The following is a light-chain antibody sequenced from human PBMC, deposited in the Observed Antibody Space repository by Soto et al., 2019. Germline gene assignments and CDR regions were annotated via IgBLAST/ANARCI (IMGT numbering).Light chain of an antibody. J-gene: IGLJ1*01. CDR2: DNN. Sequence: QSVLTQPPSVSAAPGQKVTSSCSGSSSNIGNNYGSWYQQLPGTAPKLLIYDNNKRPSGIPDRFSGSKSGTSATLGITGLQTGDEADYYCGTWDSSLSAEVFGTGTKVTV. CDR1: SSNIGNNY. CDR3: GTWDSSLSAEV. V-gene: IGLV1-51*01.